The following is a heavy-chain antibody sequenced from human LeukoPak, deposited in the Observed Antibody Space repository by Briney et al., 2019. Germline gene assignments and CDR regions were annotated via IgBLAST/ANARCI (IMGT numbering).Heavy chain of an antibody. CDR3: ARDRGDGYNYGH. CDR1: GGSISSGDYY. J-gene: IGHJ4*02. V-gene: IGHV4-30-4*01. CDR2: IYYSGST. Sequence: SETLSLTCTVSGGSISSGDYYWSWIRQPPGKGLEWIGYIYYSGSTYYNPSLKSRVTISVDTSKNQFSLKLSSVTAADTAVYYCARDRGDGYNYGHWGQGTLVTVSS. D-gene: IGHD5-24*01.